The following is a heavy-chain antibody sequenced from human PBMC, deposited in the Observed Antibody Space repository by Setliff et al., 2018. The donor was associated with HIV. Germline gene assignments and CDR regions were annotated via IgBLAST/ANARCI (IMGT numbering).Heavy chain of an antibody. Sequence: KTSETLSLTCTVSGGSISSGSYYWSWIRQPAGKGLEWIGHIYTSGSTNYNPSLKSRVTISVHTSKNQFSLKLSSVTAADTAVYYCARSRESSGYYRDYCYYLDVWGKGTTVTV. D-gene: IGHD6-19*01. J-gene: IGHJ6*03. CDR2: IYTSGST. V-gene: IGHV4-61*09. CDR1: GGSISSGSYY. CDR3: ARSRESSGYYRDYCYYLDV.